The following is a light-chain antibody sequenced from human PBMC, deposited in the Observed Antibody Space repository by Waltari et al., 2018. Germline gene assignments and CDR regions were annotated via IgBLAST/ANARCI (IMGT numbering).Light chain of an antibody. CDR3: LSRDSSSTRV. Sequence: SSELTQDPAVSVALGQTVRITCQGDSIRRYYASWYQQRPGQATFLVLYGDDNRPSGIPDRFVGSTSGNTASSTITRAQAEDACVYYCLSRDSSSTRVFGGGTTLTV. J-gene: IGLJ3*02. V-gene: IGLV3-19*01. CDR1: SIRRYY. CDR2: GDD.